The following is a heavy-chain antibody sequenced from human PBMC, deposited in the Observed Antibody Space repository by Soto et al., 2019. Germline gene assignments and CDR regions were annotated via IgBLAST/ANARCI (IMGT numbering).Heavy chain of an antibody. Sequence: GESLKISCKGFGYSFTSYWISWVRQMPGKGLEWMGRIDPSDSYTNYSPSFQGHVTISADKSISTAYLQWSSLKASDTAMYYCARLQPAAGDNDLTFDYWGQGTLVTVSS. CDR2: IDPSDSYT. CDR1: GYSFTSYW. D-gene: IGHD6-13*01. V-gene: IGHV5-10-1*01. J-gene: IGHJ4*02. CDR3: ARLQPAAGDNDLTFDY.